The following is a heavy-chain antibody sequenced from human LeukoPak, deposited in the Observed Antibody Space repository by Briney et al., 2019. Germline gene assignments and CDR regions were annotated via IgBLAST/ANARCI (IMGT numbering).Heavy chain of an antibody. J-gene: IGHJ3*02. Sequence: SGPTLVNPTQTLTLTCTFSGFSLSTSGVGVGWIRQPPGKALEWLALIYWDDDKRYSPSLKSRLTITKDTSKNQVVLTMTNMDPVDTATYYCAHRLGSGSYGSHAFDIWGQGTMVTVSS. CDR2: IYWDDDK. CDR3: AHRLGSGSYGSHAFDI. D-gene: IGHD1-26*01. CDR1: GFSLSTSGVG. V-gene: IGHV2-5*02.